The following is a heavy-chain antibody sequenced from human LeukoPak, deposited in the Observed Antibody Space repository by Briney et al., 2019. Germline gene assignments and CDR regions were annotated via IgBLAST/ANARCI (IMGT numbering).Heavy chain of an antibody. V-gene: IGHV4-4*07. CDR3: ARDYWWGSFSHYYYMDV. CDR1: GGSISSYY. D-gene: IGHD3-16*01. J-gene: IGHJ6*03. CDR2: IYSTGSA. Sequence: SETLSLTCTVSGGSISSYYWSWIRQPAGKGLEWIGRIYSTGSANYNPSLKSRVTMSVDTSENQFSLKLSSVTAADTAVYYCARDYWWGSFSHYYYMDVWGKGTTVTISS.